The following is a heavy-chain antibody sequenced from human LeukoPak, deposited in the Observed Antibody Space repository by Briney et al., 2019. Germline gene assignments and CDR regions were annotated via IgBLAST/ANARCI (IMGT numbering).Heavy chain of an antibody. Sequence: GESLKISCRGSGYRFTNHWINWVPQIPGKGLEWMGRIDPIDSYTTYSPSFHGHVTISADKFISAAYLQWSSLKASDTAIYYCARQTSGYYGMDVWGQGTTVTVSS. D-gene: IGHD3-10*01. CDR3: ARQTSGYYGMDV. J-gene: IGHJ6*02. CDR2: IDPIDSYT. CDR1: GYRFTNHW. V-gene: IGHV5-10-1*01.